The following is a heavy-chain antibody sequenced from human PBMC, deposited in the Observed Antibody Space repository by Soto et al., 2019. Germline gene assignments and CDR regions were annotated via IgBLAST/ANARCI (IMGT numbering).Heavy chain of an antibody. J-gene: IGHJ5*02. Sequence: GPSVKVSCKASGYTFTSYGISWVRQAPGQGLEWMGWISAYNGNTNYAQKLQGRVTMTTDTSTSTAYMELRSLRSDDTAVYYCARDQRGYSGYVFSQNWFDPWGQGTLVTVSS. V-gene: IGHV1-18*04. CDR1: GYTFTSYG. CDR3: ARDQRGYSGYVFSQNWFDP. D-gene: IGHD5-12*01. CDR2: ISAYNGNT.